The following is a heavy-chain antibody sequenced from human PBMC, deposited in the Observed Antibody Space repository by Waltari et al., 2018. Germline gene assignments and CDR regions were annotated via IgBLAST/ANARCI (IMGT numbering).Heavy chain of an antibody. CDR2: INPKSGGT. V-gene: IGHV1-2*02. J-gene: IGHJ6*02. D-gene: IGHD3-10*01. Sequence: QVQLVQTGAELKKPGASMRVPSKAPANTFTDYQIYWVRQAPGQGLEWVGWINPKSGGTNYAQKLQGRVTMTRDTSISTAYMELTSLTFDDAAVYYCTRNYNGLGVWGQGTTVTVSS. CDR1: ANTFTDYQ. CDR3: TRNYNGLGV.